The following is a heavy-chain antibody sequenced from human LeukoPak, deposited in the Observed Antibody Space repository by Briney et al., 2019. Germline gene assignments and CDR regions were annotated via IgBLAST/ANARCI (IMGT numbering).Heavy chain of an antibody. Sequence: PGGSLRLSCAASGFTSSSYWMSWVRQAPGKGLEWVANIKQDGSEKYYVDSVKGRFTISRDNAKNSLYLQMNSLRAEDTAVYYCARGDQLPSYYYYYYMDVWGKGTTVTVSS. D-gene: IGHD2-2*01. V-gene: IGHV3-7*01. CDR3: ARGDQLPSYYYYYYMDV. CDR2: IKQDGSEK. CDR1: GFTSSSYW. J-gene: IGHJ6*03.